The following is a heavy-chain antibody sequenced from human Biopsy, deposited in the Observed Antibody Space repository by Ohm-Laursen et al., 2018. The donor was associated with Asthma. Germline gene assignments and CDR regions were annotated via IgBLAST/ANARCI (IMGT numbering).Heavy chain of an antibody. Sequence: RSLRLSCTASGFVFSQCGMHWVRQGPGKGLEWVALVSSDGHNKYYEDFVKGRFTISRDNSRNRLYLQINRLTVEDSAVYFCARQSGQDYGDSSGFDIWGQGTKVAVSS. D-gene: IGHD3-22*01. CDR1: GFVFSQCG. J-gene: IGHJ3*02. CDR2: VSSDGHNK. V-gene: IGHV3-30*03. CDR3: ARQSGQDYGDSSGFDI.